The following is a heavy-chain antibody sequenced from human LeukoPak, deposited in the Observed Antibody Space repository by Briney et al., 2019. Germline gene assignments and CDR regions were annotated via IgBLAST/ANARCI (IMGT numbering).Heavy chain of an antibody. J-gene: IGHJ4*02. Sequence: SETLSLTCAVYGGSFSGYYWSWIRQPPGKGLEWIGEINHSGSTNYNPSLKSRVTISVDTSKNQFSLKLSSVTAADTAVYYCARGRGGYGYRAMPYYFDYWGQGTLVTVSS. V-gene: IGHV4-34*01. D-gene: IGHD5-18*01. CDR2: INHSGST. CDR1: GGSFSGYY. CDR3: ARGRGGYGYRAMPYYFDY.